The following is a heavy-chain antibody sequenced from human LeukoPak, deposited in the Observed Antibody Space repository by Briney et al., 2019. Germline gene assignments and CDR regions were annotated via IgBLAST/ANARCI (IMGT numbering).Heavy chain of an antibody. CDR1: GGSFSGYY. Sequence: SETLSLTCAVYGGSFSGYYWSWIRQPPGKGLQWIGEINHSGSTNYNPSLKRRVTLSVDTSKNHFSLRLSSVTAADTAVYYCAREHHTTGTTWFDPWGPGTLVTVSS. CDR3: AREHHTTGTTWFDP. J-gene: IGHJ5*02. V-gene: IGHV4-34*01. D-gene: IGHD1-1*01. CDR2: INHSGST.